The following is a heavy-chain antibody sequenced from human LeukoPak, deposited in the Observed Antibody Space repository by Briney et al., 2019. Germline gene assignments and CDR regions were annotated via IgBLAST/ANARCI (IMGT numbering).Heavy chain of an antibody. Sequence: GGSLRLSCAASGFTFDVYAMHWVRQAPGKGLEWVSGINWNSGIKGYAESVKGRFTISRDNAKNSLYLQMNSLRAEDTALYYCAKDYYGSGSLDHWGQGTLVTVSS. D-gene: IGHD3-10*01. CDR1: GFTFDVYA. CDR3: AKDYYGSGSLDH. CDR2: INWNSGIK. J-gene: IGHJ4*02. V-gene: IGHV3-9*01.